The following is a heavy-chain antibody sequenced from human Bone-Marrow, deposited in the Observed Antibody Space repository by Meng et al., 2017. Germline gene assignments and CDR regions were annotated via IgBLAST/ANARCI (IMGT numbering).Heavy chain of an antibody. J-gene: IGHJ4*02. Sequence: QEPLQQWGAGLLKPSETLSLTCAVYGGSFSGYYWSWIRQPPGKGLEWIGEINHSGSTNYNPSLKSRVTISVDTSKNQFSLKLSSVTAADTAVYYCARGSWLQLWLQDYWGQGTLVTVSS. CDR3: ARGSWLQLWLQDY. D-gene: IGHD5-18*01. CDR2: INHSGST. CDR1: GGSFSGYY. V-gene: IGHV4-34*01.